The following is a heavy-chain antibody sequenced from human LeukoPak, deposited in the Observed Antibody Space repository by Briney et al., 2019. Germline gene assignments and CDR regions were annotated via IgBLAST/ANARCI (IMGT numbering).Heavy chain of an antibody. D-gene: IGHD1-1*01. CDR3: VHRSMTATQAPLPFDF. CDR1: GFSLRTDGVG. CDR2: IYLDDDK. V-gene: IGHV2-5*02. Sequence: SGPTLVKPTQTLTLTCTFSGFSLRTDGVGVGWIRQPPGKTLEWLSLIYLDDDKRYHPSLRTRLTITRATSNNQVVLTMTDMDPVDTATYYCVHRSMTATQAPLPFDFWGPGTFITVSS. J-gene: IGHJ4*02.